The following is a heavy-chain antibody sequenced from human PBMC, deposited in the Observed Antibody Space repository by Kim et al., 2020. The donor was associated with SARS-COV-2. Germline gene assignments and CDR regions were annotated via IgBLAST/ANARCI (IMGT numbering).Heavy chain of an antibody. V-gene: IGHV3-21*01. J-gene: IGHJ5*02. Sequence: SSYIYYADSVKGRFTISRDNAKNSLYLPMNSLRAEDTAVYYCARDFFCLTWGQGTLVTVSS. CDR3: ARDFFCLT. D-gene: IGHD3-9*01. CDR2: SSYI.